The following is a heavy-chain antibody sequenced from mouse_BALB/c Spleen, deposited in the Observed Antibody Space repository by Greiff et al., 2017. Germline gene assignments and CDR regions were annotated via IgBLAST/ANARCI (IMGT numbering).Heavy chain of an antibody. CDR1: GYSITSDYA. CDR3: ARFLYYYGSSYSAMDY. CDR2: ISYSGST. V-gene: IGHV3-2*02. Sequence: EVQLQQSGPGLVKPSQSLSLTCTVTGYSITSDYAWNWIRQFPGNKLEWMGYISYSGSTSYNPSLKSRISITRDTSKNQFFLQLNSVTTEDTATYYCARFLYYYGSSYSAMDYWGQGTSVTVSS. D-gene: IGHD1-1*01. J-gene: IGHJ4*01.